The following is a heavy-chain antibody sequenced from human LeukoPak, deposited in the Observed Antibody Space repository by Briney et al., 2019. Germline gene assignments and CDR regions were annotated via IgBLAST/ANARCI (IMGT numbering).Heavy chain of an antibody. D-gene: IGHD2-2*01. J-gene: IGHJ5*02. V-gene: IGHV4-59*08. CDR1: GGSISSYY. Sequence: PSETLSLTCTVSGGSISSYYWSWIRQPPGKGLEWIGYIYYSGSTNYNPSLKSRVTISVDTSKNQFSLKLSSVTAADTAMYYCARHYCSSTSCFYNWFDPWGQGTLVTVSS. CDR3: ARHYCSSTSCFYNWFDP. CDR2: IYYSGST.